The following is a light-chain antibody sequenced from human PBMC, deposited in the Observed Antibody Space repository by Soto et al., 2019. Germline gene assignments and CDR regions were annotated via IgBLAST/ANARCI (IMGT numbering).Light chain of an antibody. V-gene: IGKV1-39*01. CDR3: QQSYITPWT. CDR1: QSITNY. Sequence: DIQMTQSPSSLSTSVGDRVTITCRASQSITNYLNWYQQKPGRVPKLLIYAASRLQSGVPSRFSGSGSGTDFTLTISSLQPEDFANYYCQQSYITPWTFGQGTKVEIK. J-gene: IGKJ1*01. CDR2: AAS.